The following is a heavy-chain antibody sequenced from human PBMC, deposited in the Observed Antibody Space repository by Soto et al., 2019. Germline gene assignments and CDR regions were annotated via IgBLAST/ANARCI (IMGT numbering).Heavy chain of an antibody. CDR1: GGSISSYY. J-gene: IGHJ6*02. CDR2: IYYSGST. CDR3: ARSGVYSGYDVYYYGMDV. V-gene: IGHV4-59*01. D-gene: IGHD5-12*01. Sequence: SETLSLTCTVSGGSISSYYWSWIRQPPGKGLEWIGYIYYSGSTNYNPSLKSRVTISVDTSKNQFSLKLSSVTAADTAVYYCARSGVYSGYDVYYYGMDVWGQGTTVTVSS.